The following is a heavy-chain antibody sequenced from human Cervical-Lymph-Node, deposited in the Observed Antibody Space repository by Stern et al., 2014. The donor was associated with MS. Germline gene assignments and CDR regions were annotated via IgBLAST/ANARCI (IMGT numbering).Heavy chain of an antibody. J-gene: IGHJ4*02. CDR1: GYSFTSYW. D-gene: IGHD4-17*01. V-gene: IGHV5-51*01. CDR2: IYPGDSDT. Sequence: EVQLVQSGAEVKKPGESLKISCKGSGYSFTSYWIGWVRQMPGKGLEWMGLIYPGDSDTRYRPSFQGQVTISADKSISTASLQWSSLKASDTAMYYCARHVGYGDYLPVLDYWGQGTLVTVSS. CDR3: ARHVGYGDYLPVLDY.